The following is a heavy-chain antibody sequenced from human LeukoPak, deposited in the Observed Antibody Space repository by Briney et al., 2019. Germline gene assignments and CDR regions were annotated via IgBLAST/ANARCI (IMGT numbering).Heavy chain of an antibody. CDR3: ARDIPTTVVRFSFAY. V-gene: IGHV1-3*01. Sequence: GASVKVSCKASGYTFTSYAMHWVRQAPGQRLEWMGWINAGNGNTKYSQKFQGRVTITRDTSASTAYMELSSLRSEDTAVYYCARDIPTTVVRFSFAYWGQGTLVTVSS. CDR2: INAGNGNT. D-gene: IGHD4-23*01. CDR1: GYTFTSYA. J-gene: IGHJ4*02.